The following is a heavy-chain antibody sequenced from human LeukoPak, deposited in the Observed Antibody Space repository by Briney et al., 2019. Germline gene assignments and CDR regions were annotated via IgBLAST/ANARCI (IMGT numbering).Heavy chain of an antibody. CDR3: ATDGTPLRVGEVFFDN. J-gene: IGHJ4*02. V-gene: IGHV3-48*03. CDR1: GFSFSSYD. Sequence: GGSLRLSCAASGFSFSSYDMNWVRQAPGRELEWISYISYISDRGTTIYYADSAKGRFTISRDDAKNSVYLQMNSLRDEDTAVYYCATDGTPLRVGEVFFDNWGQGTLVTVSS. CDR2: ISDRGTTI. D-gene: IGHD3-10*01.